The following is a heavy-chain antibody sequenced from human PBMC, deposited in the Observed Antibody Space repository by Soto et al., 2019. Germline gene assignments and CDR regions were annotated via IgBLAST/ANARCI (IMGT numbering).Heavy chain of an antibody. Sequence: GGSLRLSCAASGFTFSDYGMSWVRQAPGKGLEWVSAISGGGLTFYADSVKGRFTISRDNPKNTLYLQMNSLRAEDTAVYYCAKDYLRWAQSWGQGTLVTVSS. J-gene: IGHJ5*02. CDR3: AKDYLRWAQS. CDR2: ISGGGLT. CDR1: GFTFSDYG. V-gene: IGHV3-23*01. D-gene: IGHD1-26*01.